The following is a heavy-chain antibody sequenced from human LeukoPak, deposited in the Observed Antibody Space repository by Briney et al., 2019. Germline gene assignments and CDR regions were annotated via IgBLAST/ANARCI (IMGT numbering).Heavy chain of an antibody. CDR2: ISSSSSYI. J-gene: IGHJ3*02. CDR3: ARDYYDSSGHFPDAFDI. V-gene: IGHV3-21*01. CDR1: GFTFSSYS. D-gene: IGHD3-22*01. Sequence: GGSLRLSCAASGFTFSSYSKNWVRQAPGKGLERVSSISSSSSYIYYADSVKGRFTISRDNAKNSLYLQMNSLRAEDTAVYYCARDYYDSSGHFPDAFDIWGQGTMVTVSS.